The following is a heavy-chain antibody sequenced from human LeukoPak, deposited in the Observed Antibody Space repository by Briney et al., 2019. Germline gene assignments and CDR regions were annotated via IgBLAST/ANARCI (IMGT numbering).Heavy chain of an antibody. J-gene: IGHJ4*02. Sequence: SGTLSLTCAVSGGSISSSTWWSWVRQPPGKGLERIAEIYHSGSTNYNPSLKSRVTISLDKSKNQFSLKLSSVTAADTAVYYCAGVLGDYYFDYWGQGTLVTVSS. CDR1: GGSISSSTW. CDR2: IYHSGST. V-gene: IGHV4-4*02. CDR3: AGVLGDYYFDY. D-gene: IGHD3-16*01.